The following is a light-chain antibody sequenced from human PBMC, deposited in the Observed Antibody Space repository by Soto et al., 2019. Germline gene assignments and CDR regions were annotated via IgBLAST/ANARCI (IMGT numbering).Light chain of an antibody. V-gene: IGKV1-5*01. CDR1: QSIWRW. CDR3: LQDINYPWT. CDR2: DXA. J-gene: IGKJ1*01. Sequence: IHMSKFPSTLAASLGATVTFTXRASQSIWRWFAWYPQHPGXAPKXXXVDXATLEKGGPARLSGSRSGPEFSLAISSLQPKYSANYYCLQDINYPWTFGQGTKVDIK.